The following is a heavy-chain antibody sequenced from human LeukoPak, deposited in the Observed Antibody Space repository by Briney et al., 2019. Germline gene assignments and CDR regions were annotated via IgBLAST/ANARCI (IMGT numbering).Heavy chain of an antibody. CDR1: GFTFSSYA. V-gene: IGHV3-23*01. Sequence: PGGSLRLSCAASGFTFSSYAMSWVRQASGKGLEWVSAISGSGGSTYYADSVKGRFTISRDNSKNTLYLQMNSLRAEDTAVYYCARAYSSGRYFDYWGQGTLVTVSS. CDR3: ARAYSSGRYFDY. J-gene: IGHJ4*02. CDR2: ISGSGGST. D-gene: IGHD3-22*01.